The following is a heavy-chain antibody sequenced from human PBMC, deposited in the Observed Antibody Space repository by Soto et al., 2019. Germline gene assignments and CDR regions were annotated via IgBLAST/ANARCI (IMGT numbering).Heavy chain of an antibody. D-gene: IGHD5-12*01. J-gene: IGHJ4*02. V-gene: IGHV1-69*06. CDR3: ALGWGKWLRPDFDY. Sequence: QVQLVQSGAEVKKPGSSVKVSCKASGGTFSSYAISWVRQAPGQGLEWMGGIIPIFGTANYAQKFQGRVTITADKSTSTAYMELSSLRSEDTAAYYCALGWGKWLRPDFDYWGQGTLVTVSS. CDR1: GGTFSSYA. CDR2: IIPIFGTA.